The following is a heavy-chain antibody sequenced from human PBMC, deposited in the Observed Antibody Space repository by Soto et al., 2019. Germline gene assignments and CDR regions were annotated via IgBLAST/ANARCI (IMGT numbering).Heavy chain of an antibody. CDR1: GGSIISYY. CDR2: IYYSDST. J-gene: IGHJ3*02. D-gene: IGHD5-18*01. V-gene: IGHV4-59*01. Sequence: SETLSLTCTVSGGSIISYYCSGIRQSTGKGLEWIGYIYYSDSTNYNPSLKSRVTISVDTSKNQFSLKLSLVTVADTAVYYCARAKGSTWIHIWFVGAFDIWGQGTMVTVSS. CDR3: ARAKGSTWIHIWFVGAFDI.